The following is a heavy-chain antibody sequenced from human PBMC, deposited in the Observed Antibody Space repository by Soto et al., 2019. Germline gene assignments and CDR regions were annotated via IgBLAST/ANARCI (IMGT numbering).Heavy chain of an antibody. CDR2: IRHDGSEK. V-gene: IGHV3-7*01. CDR1: GFTFSSYW. Sequence: EVQLVESGGGLVQPGGSLRLSCAASGFTFSSYWMSWVRQAPGKGLEWVANIRHDGSEKYYVDSVKGRFTISRDNDKNSRYLQMNSLRAEDPAVYYCARGSTGTAGYWGQGNLVTVSS. CDR3: ARGSTGTAGY. D-gene: IGHD1-1*01. J-gene: IGHJ4*02.